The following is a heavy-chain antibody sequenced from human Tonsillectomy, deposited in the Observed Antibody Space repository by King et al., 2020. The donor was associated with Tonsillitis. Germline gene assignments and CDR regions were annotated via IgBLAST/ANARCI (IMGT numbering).Heavy chain of an antibody. Sequence: VQLVESGGGLVKPGGSLRLSCAASGFTFSNAWMSWVRQAPGKGLEWVGRIKSETDGGTADYVAPVKGRFNISRDDSKNTLYLQMNSLKTEDTALYYCTTDPVIMRVDDAFDIWGQGTMVTVSS. CDR3: TTDPVIMRVDDAFDI. CDR1: GFTFSNAW. D-gene: IGHD3-22*01. CDR2: IKSETDGGTA. V-gene: IGHV3-15*01. J-gene: IGHJ3*02.